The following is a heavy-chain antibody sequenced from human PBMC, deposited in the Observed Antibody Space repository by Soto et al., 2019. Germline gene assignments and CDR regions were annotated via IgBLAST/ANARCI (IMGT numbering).Heavy chain of an antibody. J-gene: IGHJ6*02. D-gene: IGHD2-2*01. CDR3: ARSLLDEYSSSWRSAYYGMDV. CDR1: GYTFTSYY. Sequence: ASVKVSCKASGYTFTSYYMHWVRQAPGQGLEWMGIINPNSGSTNNAQKFQGRVTMTRDTSTSTVYMELSALISDDTAVYFCARSLLDEYSSSWRSAYYGMDVWGQGTTVTVSS. CDR2: INPNSGST. V-gene: IGHV1-46*01.